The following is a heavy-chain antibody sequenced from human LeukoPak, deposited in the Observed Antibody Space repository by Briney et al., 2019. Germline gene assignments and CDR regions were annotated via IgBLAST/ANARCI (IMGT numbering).Heavy chain of an antibody. CDR2: INPNSGGT. D-gene: IGHD3-22*01. CDR3: ARGYDSSGLDAFDI. CDR1: GYTFTGYY. V-gene: IGHV1-2*02. Sequence: ASVKVSCKASGYTFTGYYMHWVRQAPGQGLEWMGWINPNSGGTNYAQKFQGRVTMTRDTSISTAYMELSRLRSDDTAVYYCARGYDSSGLDAFDIWGQGTRVTVSS. J-gene: IGHJ3*02.